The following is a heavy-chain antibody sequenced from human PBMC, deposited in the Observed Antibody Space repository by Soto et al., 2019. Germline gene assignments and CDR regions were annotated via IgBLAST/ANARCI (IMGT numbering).Heavy chain of an antibody. Sequence: PSETLSLTCNVSGVSITSYYWTWIRQPPGKGLEWIGYKFYSGSSNYNPSLKSRVTISVDTSKNQFSLKLSSVTAADTAVYYCAIYDSSGSRGFQHWGQGTLVTVSS. CDR2: KFYSGSS. D-gene: IGHD3-22*01. V-gene: IGHV4-59*12. CDR3: AIYDSSGSRGFQH. CDR1: GVSITSYY. J-gene: IGHJ1*01.